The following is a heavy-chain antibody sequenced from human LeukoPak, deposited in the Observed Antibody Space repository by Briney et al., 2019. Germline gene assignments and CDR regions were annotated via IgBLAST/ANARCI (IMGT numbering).Heavy chain of an antibody. D-gene: IGHD4-23*01. CDR1: GFTFSSYW. CDR3: ARGTTVITYY. V-gene: IGHV3-48*02. Sequence: GGSLRLSCAASGFTFSSYWMNWVRQAPGKGLEWVSYISSSSSTIYYADSVKGRFTISRDDAKNSLYLQMNSLRDEDTAVYYCARGTTVITYYWGQGTLVTVSS. J-gene: IGHJ4*02. CDR2: ISSSSSTI.